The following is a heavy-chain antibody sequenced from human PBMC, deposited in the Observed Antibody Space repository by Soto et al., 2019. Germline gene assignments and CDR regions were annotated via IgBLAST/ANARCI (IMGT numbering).Heavy chain of an antibody. CDR3: ARDAGRVAGILEFYFEY. CDR1: GYTFTGYY. CDR2: INPNSGGT. D-gene: IGHD6-19*01. J-gene: IGHJ4*02. V-gene: IGHV1-2*04. Sequence: ASVKVSCKASGYTFTGYYMHWVRQAPGQGFEWMGWINPNSGGTNYAQKFQGWVTMTRDTSISTAYMELSRLRSDDTAVYYCARDAGRVAGILEFYFEYWGQGTLVTVSS.